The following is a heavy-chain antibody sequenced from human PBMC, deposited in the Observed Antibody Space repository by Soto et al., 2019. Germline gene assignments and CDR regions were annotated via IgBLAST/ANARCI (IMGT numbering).Heavy chain of an antibody. CDR2: ITPFNGNT. D-gene: IGHD4-4*01. Sequence: SVKVSCNASGYTFTYRYLHWVRQAPGQALEWMGWITPFNGNTNHAQKFQDRVTISRDRSLSTVYMELSSLRSEDTAMYYCARLANNYDAVDIWGQGTLVTVS. V-gene: IGHV1-45*02. CDR3: ARLANNYDAVDI. J-gene: IGHJ3*02. CDR1: GYTFTYRY.